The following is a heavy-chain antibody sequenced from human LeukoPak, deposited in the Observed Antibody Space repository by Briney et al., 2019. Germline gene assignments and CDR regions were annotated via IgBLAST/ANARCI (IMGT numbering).Heavy chain of an antibody. CDR1: GYTFTGYY. Sequence: GASVKVSCKASGYTFTGYYMHWVRQAPGQGLEWMGWINPNSGGTNYAQKFQGRVTMTRDTSISTAYMELSRLRSEDTAVYYCARMSQQWLGRFDYWGQGTLVTVSS. D-gene: IGHD6-19*01. CDR3: ARMSQQWLGRFDY. CDR2: INPNSGGT. J-gene: IGHJ4*02. V-gene: IGHV1-2*02.